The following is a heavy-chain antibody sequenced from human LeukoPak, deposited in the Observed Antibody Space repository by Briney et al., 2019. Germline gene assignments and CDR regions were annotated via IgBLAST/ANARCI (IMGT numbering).Heavy chain of an antibody. D-gene: IGHD5-12*01. V-gene: IGHV3-11*04. J-gene: IGHJ4*02. Sequence: PGGSLRLSCAASGFTFSDYYMSWIRQAPGKGLEWVSYISSSGSTIYYADSVKGRFTISRDNAKNSLYLQMNSLRAEDTAVYYCAKAIVATISPYYFDYWGQGTLVTVSS. CDR3: AKAIVATISPYYFDY. CDR1: GFTFSDYY. CDR2: ISSSGSTI.